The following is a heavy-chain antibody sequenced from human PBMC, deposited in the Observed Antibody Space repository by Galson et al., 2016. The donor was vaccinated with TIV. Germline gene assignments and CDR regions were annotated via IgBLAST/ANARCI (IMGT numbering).Heavy chain of an antibody. CDR1: GYIFSMYG. Sequence: SVKVSCKASGYIFSMYGFSWVRLAPGQGLEWMGWIGANSNDRNYAQKFKDRVTMTTDTSTSTAYMGLRSLRSDDTAVYYCARDRDYFDSSGTYWGQGTLVTVSS. D-gene: IGHD3-22*01. V-gene: IGHV1-18*01. CDR3: ARDRDYFDSSGTY. CDR2: IGANSNDR. J-gene: IGHJ4*02.